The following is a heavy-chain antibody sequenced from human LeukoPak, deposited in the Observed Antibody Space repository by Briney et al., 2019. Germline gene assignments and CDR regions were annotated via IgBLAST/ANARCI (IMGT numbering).Heavy chain of an antibody. Sequence: SETLSLTCSVSDDSITMYYWTWIRQPPGKGLEWIGTIHFSESTYYNPSLKSRVTISIDTSKNQFSLKLTSVTAADTAIYYCARAIERSAWYPNWFDPWGQGTLVTVSS. J-gene: IGHJ5*02. V-gene: IGHV4-39*07. CDR1: DDSITMYY. CDR3: ARAIERSAWYPNWFDP. D-gene: IGHD6-19*01. CDR2: IHFSEST.